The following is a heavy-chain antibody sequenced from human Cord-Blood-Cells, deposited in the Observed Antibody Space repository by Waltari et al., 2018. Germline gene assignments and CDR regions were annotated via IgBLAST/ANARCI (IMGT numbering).Heavy chain of an antibody. CDR2: INPNSGGT. D-gene: IGHD2-15*01. Sequence: QVQLVQSGAEVKKPGASVKVSCKASGYTFTGYYLHWVRQAPGQGLEWMGWINPNSGGTNYAQKFQGRVTMTRDTSISTAYMELSRLRSDDTAVYYCARLSYCSGGSCYDDYWGQGTLVTVSS. CDR3: ARLSYCSGGSCYDDY. J-gene: IGHJ4*02. V-gene: IGHV1-2*02. CDR1: GYTFTGYY.